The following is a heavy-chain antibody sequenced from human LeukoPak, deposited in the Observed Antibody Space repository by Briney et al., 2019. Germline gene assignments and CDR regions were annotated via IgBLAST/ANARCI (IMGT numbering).Heavy chain of an antibody. Sequence: SETLSLTCTVSGGSISSYYWSWIRQPPGKGLEWIGEINHSGGTNYNPSLKRRVTISVDTSKNQCLLKLRSVNAADTAVYYCARMASYGAYYYYYYMDVWGKGTTVTISS. CDR3: ARMASYGAYYYYYYMDV. CDR2: INHSGGT. CDR1: GGSISSYY. J-gene: IGHJ6*03. D-gene: IGHD5-18*01. V-gene: IGHV4-34*01.